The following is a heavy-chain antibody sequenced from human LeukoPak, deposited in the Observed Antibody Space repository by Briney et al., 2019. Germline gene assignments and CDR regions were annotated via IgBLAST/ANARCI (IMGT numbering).Heavy chain of an antibody. CDR1: GGSISSYY. CDR3: ARMIKDDYYFDY. CDR2: IYYSGST. Sequence: NPSETLSLTCTVSGGSISSYYWSWIRQPPGKGLEWIGYIYYSGSTNYNPSLKSRVTISVDTSKNQFSLKLSSVTAADTAVYYCARMIKDDYYFDYWGQGTLVTVSS. D-gene: IGHD3-16*01. J-gene: IGHJ4*02. V-gene: IGHV4-59*01.